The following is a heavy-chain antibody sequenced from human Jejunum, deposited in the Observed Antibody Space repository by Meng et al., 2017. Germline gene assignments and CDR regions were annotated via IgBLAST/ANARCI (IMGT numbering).Heavy chain of an antibody. CDR2: IYHSGST. D-gene: IGHD2-21*02. J-gene: IGHJ5*02. Sequence: QVQVQESGPGLVKPSGTLSLTCSVSGGSIGSDNWWNWVRQPPGKGLEWIGEIYHSGSTNYNPSLKSRVTILVDKSKNQFSLNLRSVAAADTAVYYCARAKVTPMGYWFDPWGQGTLVTVSS. CDR3: ARAKVTPMGYWFDP. V-gene: IGHV4-4*02. CDR1: GGSIGSDNW.